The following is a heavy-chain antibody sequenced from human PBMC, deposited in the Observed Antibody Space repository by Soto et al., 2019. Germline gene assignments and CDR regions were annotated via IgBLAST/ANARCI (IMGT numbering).Heavy chain of an antibody. CDR3: ARGMAGSGTANDY. Sequence: EVQLVESGGDLVEPGGSLGLSCAASGFTFSSHWMVWVRQAPGKGLVWVSRINGDGSMPSYADSVKGRFTISRDNAKNTVKLQMNSLRVEDTAVYYCARGMAGSGTANDYWGGGILVTVSS. D-gene: IGHD6-19*01. CDR1: GFTFSSHW. CDR2: INGDGSMP. V-gene: IGHV3-74*01. J-gene: IGHJ4*02.